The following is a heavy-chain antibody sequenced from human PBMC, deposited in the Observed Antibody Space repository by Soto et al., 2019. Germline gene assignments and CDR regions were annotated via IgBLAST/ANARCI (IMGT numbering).Heavy chain of an antibody. D-gene: IGHD3-22*01. J-gene: IGHJ4*02. V-gene: IGHV1-18*01. Sequence: ASVKVSCKASGYTFTSYGISWVRQAPGQGLEWMGWISAYNGNTNYAQKLQGRVTMTTDTSTSTAYMELRSLRSDDTDVYYCARMGSDDSSGYYYTFSYYFDYWGQGTLVTVSS. CDR3: ARMGSDDSSGYYYTFSYYFDY. CDR1: GYTFTSYG. CDR2: ISAYNGNT.